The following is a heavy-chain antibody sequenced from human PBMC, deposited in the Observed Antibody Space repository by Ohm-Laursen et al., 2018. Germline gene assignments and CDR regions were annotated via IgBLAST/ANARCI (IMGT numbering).Heavy chain of an antibody. J-gene: IGHJ4*02. CDR1: GFIITDYS. CDR2: ISAGRLIM. CDR3: TRDGGPDFGGYSDS. D-gene: IGHD3-16*01. V-gene: IGHV3-11*01. Sequence: SLRLSCTATGFIITDYSMTWVRQAPGEGLEWVSSISAGRLIMYYSDSVTGRFTVSRDNARNLLSLHMNGLRADDTAVYYCTRDGGPDFGGYSDSWGQGTRVTVSS.